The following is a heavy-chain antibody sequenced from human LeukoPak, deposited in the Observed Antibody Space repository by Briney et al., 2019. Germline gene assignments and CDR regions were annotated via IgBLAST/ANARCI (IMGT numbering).Heavy chain of an antibody. J-gene: IGHJ4*02. CDR2: ISASGAVP. D-gene: IGHD3-22*01. CDR3: ARSLIVASEDY. V-gene: IGHV3-11*04. Sequence: KPVGSLRLSCAASGFRFDSFYMGWIRQVPGKGLDYIALISASGAVPYYAESVKGRFTISRDNAKNSVSLQMNSLSADDTAVYYCARSLIVASEDYWGQGTLVTVSS. CDR1: GFRFDSFY.